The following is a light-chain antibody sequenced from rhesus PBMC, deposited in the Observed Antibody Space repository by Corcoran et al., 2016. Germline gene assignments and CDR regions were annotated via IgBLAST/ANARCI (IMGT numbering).Light chain of an antibody. Sequence: DIQMTQSPSSLSASVGDRVTITCRASENINNYLNWYQQRPGKAPNLLIYKASNLQSGVPSRFGGSGSGTDYTFTISSLQPEDVATYYCQHGYGTPWTFGQGTKVEIK. CDR3: QHGYGTPWT. J-gene: IGKJ1*01. CDR1: ENINNY. V-gene: IGKV1-74*01. CDR2: KAS.